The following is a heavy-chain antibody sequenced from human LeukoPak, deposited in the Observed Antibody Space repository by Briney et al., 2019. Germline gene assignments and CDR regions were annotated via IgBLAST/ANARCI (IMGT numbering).Heavy chain of an antibody. D-gene: IGHD4-11*01. CDR2: INTNTGNP. J-gene: IGHJ4*02. V-gene: IGHV7-4-1*02. CDR1: GYSFTSYG. CDR3: ARDLGYSPGSSDY. Sequence: ASVKVSCKASGYSFTSYGMNWVRQAPGQGLEWMGWINTNTGNPTYAQGFAGRYLFSLDTSVNTAYLQISSLKAEDTAVYYCARDLGYSPGSSDYWGQGTLVTVSS.